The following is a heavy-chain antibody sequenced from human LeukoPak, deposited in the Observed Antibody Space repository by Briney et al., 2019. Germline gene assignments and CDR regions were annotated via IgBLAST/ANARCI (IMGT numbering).Heavy chain of an antibody. D-gene: IGHD5-18*01. J-gene: IGHJ4*02. CDR3: AREGYSYGNNYFDY. Sequence: GGSLRLSCAASGFTFSSYEMNWVRQAPGKGLEWVSYISSSGSTIYYADSVKGRFTISRDNAKNSLYLQMNCLRAEDTAVYYCAREGYSYGNNYFDYWGQGTLVTVSS. V-gene: IGHV3-48*03. CDR2: ISSSGSTI. CDR1: GFTFSSYE.